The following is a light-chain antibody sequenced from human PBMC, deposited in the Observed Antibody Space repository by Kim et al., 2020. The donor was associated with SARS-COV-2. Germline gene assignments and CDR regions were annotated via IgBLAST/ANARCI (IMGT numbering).Light chain of an antibody. CDR1: TSNIGRNF. V-gene: IGLV1-47*02. CDR2: SNN. Sequence: GQRVAISCSGTTSNIGRNFVYWYQQLPGTAPQLLIHSNNQRPSGVPDRFSGSKSGTSGSLAISGLRSGDEADYYCAAWDDSLSAWVFGGGTQLTVL. CDR3: AAWDDSLSAWV. J-gene: IGLJ3*02.